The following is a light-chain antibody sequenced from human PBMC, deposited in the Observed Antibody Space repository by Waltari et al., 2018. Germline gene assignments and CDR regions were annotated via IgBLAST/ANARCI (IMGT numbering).Light chain of an antibody. CDR2: DSS. J-gene: IGKJ4*01. V-gene: IGKV3-11*01. CDR1: QTVNNY. Sequence: VLTQSPATLSLSPGETATLSCSASQTVNNYLAWYQQQPDQAPRLLISDSSNRSTGIPGRFSASWSGTDFPLTSSGLEPEDFAVYYCQQRNTWPLTFGGGTKVEIK. CDR3: QQRNTWPLT.